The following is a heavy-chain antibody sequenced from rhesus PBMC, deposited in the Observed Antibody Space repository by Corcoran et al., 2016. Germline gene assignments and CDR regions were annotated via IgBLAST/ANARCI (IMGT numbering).Heavy chain of an antibody. V-gene: IGHV4S10*01. CDR3: ARRYSSGWYYYFDY. CDR2: IYFSGGST. CDR1: GGSISDSYR. Sequence: QVQLQESGPGVVKPSETLSLTCAVSGGSISDSYRWSWIRQPPVKGLEWIGYIYFSGGSTEYNPSLKSRVTISKDTYKNQFSLKLSSVTAADTAVYYCARRYSSGWYYYFDYWGQGVLVTVSS. J-gene: IGHJ4*01. D-gene: IGHD6-31*01.